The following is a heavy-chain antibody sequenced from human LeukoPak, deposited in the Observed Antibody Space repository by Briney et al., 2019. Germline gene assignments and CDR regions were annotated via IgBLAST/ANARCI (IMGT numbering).Heavy chain of an antibody. CDR1: GGTFSSYT. CDR3: ARPGEVDTAMVTFHY. CDR2: IIPIFGTA. Sequence: SVKVSCKASGGTFSSYTISWVRQAPGQGLEWMGGIIPIFGTANYAQKFQGRVTITADESTSTAYMELSSLRSEDTAVYYCARPGEVDTAMVTFHYWGQGTLVTVSS. D-gene: IGHD5-18*01. J-gene: IGHJ4*02. V-gene: IGHV1-69*13.